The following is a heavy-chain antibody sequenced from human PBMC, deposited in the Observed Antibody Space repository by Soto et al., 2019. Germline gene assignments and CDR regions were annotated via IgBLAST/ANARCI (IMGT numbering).Heavy chain of an antibody. Sequence: GGSLRLSCAASGFTFSDYTMTWVRQAPGKVLECTSVILADFKTYYADSVRGRFTISRDNSKNTLYLQMNSLRIEDAAVYYCAKFPPHSVGTSPLEVYGMDVWGQGTTVTVSS. J-gene: IGHJ6*02. CDR2: ILADFKT. D-gene: IGHD2-15*01. CDR1: GFTFSDYT. V-gene: IGHV3-23*03. CDR3: AKFPPHSVGTSPLEVYGMDV.